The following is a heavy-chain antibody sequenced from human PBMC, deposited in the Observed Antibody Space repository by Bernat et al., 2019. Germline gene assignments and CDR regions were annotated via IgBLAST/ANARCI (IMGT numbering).Heavy chain of an antibody. CDR2: ISYDGSNK. D-gene: IGHD2-15*01. Sequence: QVQLVESGGGVVQPGRSLRLSCAASGFTFSSYAMHWVHQAPGKGLEWVAVISYDGSNKYYADSVKGRFTISRDNSKNTLYLQMNSLRAEDTAVYYCARGSDVVVAAEFAFDIWGQGTMVTVSS. CDR1: GFTFSSYA. J-gene: IGHJ3*02. V-gene: IGHV3-30-3*01. CDR3: ARGSDVVVAAEFAFDI.